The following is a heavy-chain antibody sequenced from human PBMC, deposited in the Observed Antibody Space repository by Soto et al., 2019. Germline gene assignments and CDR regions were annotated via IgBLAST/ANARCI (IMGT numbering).Heavy chain of an antibody. CDR2: VYNDGSV. J-gene: IGHJ4*02. D-gene: IGHD3-10*01. Sequence: SETLSLTCDVSGVSISSGNWWSWVRQSPEKGLEWIGEVYNDGSVNYHPSLESRATISADPSKKQFSLRLSPVTAADTALYFCAGSKNRGVSFDYWGQGALVTVSS. CDR3: AGSKNRGVSFDY. CDR1: GVSISSGNW. V-gene: IGHV4-4*02.